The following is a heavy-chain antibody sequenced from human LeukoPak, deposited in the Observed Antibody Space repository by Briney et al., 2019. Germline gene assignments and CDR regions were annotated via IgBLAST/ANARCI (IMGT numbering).Heavy chain of an antibody. V-gene: IGHV1-24*01. Sequence: ASVKVSCKVSGYTLTELSMHGVRQAPGKGLEWMGGFDPEDGETIYAQKFQGRVTMTEDTSTDTAYMELSSLRSEDTAVYYCATDRKYCSSTSCSNWFDPWGQGTLVTVSS. D-gene: IGHD2-2*01. CDR3: ATDRKYCSSTSCSNWFDP. J-gene: IGHJ5*02. CDR2: FDPEDGET. CDR1: GYTLTELS.